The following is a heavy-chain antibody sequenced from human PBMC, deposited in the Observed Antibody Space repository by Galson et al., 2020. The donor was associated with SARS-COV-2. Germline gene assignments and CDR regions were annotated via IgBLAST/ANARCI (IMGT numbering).Heavy chain of an antibody. Sequence: GGSLRHSCAASGFTFSSYAMTWVRQAPGKGLEWVSPISGRGDPTFYADSVKGRFTISRDNSKNTLYLQMNSLRADDTAMYYCAKGRIRSPSQGGILAALDLWGQGTMVTVSS. V-gene: IGHV3-23*01. J-gene: IGHJ3*01. D-gene: IGHD6-13*01. CDR3: AKGRIRSPSQGGILAALDL. CDR1: GFTFSSYA. CDR2: ISGRGDPT.